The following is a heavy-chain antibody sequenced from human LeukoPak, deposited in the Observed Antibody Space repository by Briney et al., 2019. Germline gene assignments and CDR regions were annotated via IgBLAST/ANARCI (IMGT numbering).Heavy chain of an antibody. V-gene: IGHV3-30*03. CDR2: VSADGRTQ. CDR1: GFTFRTYS. J-gene: IGHJ3*02. D-gene: IGHD5-24*01. Sequence: GGSLRLSCAASGFTFRTYSIHWVRQAPGKGLEWVTVVSADGRTQLYSDSVKGRFTVSRDNSLNTLHLQMNSLKTEDTAVYYCARDQMATIGDAFDIWGQGTMVTVSS. CDR3: ARDQMATIGDAFDI.